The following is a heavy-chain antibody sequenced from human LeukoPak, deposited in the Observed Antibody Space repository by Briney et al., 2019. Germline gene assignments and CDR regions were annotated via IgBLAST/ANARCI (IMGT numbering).Heavy chain of an antibody. V-gene: IGHV3-23*01. CDR3: APPRGGVWADYFDY. D-gene: IGHD2-8*02. CDR2: ISGSGGST. J-gene: IGHJ4*02. Sequence: AGGSLRLSCAASGFTFSSNAMSWVRQAPGKGLEWVSAISGSGGSTYYADSVRGRFTISRDNSTDTLYLQMNSLRAEDTAVYYCAPPRGGVWADYFDYCGQGTLVTVSS. CDR1: GFTFSSNA.